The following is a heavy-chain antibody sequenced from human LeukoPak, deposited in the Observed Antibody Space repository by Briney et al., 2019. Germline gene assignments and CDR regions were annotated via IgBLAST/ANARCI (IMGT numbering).Heavy chain of an antibody. CDR3: AGRNKWLQYIN. CDR1: GGSISSSSYY. V-gene: IGHV4-39*01. D-gene: IGHD5-24*01. CDR2: IYYSGST. J-gene: IGHJ4*02. Sequence: SETLSLTCTVSGGSISSSSYYWGWIRQPPGKGLEWIGSIYYSGSTYSNPSLRSRVTISVDTSKNQFSLKLSSVTAADTAVYYCAGRNKWLQYINWGQGTLVTVSS.